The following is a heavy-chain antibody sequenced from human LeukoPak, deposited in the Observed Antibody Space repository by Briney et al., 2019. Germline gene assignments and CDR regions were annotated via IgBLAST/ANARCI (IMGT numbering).Heavy chain of an antibody. CDR3: AAETGSYMLDAFDI. V-gene: IGHV1-3*01. J-gene: IGHJ3*02. CDR1: GYTFTSYA. D-gene: IGHD1-26*01. CDR2: INAGNGNT. Sequence: ASVKVSCKASGYTFTSYAMHWVRQAPGQRLEWMGWINAGNGNTKYSQKFQGRVTITRDMSTSTAYMELSSLRSEDTAVYYCAAETGSYMLDAFDIWGQGTMVTVSS.